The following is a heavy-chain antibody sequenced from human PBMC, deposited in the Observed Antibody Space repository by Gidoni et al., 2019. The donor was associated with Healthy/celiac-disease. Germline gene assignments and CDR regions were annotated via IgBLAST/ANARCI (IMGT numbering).Heavy chain of an antibody. CDR2: ISSSSSYI. D-gene: IGHD2-15*01. J-gene: IGHJ4*02. CDR3: ARGILGYCSGGSCYSPNFDY. Sequence: EVQLVESGGGLVKPGGSLRLSCAASGFTFSRYSMNWVRQAPGKGLAWVSSISSSSSYIYYADSVKGRFTISRDNAKNSLYLQRNSLRAEDTAVYYCARGILGYCSGGSCYSPNFDYWGQGTLVTVSS. V-gene: IGHV3-21*01. CDR1: GFTFSRYS.